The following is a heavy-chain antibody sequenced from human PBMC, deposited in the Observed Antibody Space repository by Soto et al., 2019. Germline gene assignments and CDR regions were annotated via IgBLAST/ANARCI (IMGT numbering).Heavy chain of an antibody. Sequence: SETLSLTCAVYGGSFGGYAWSWIRQPPGKGLEWIGEINHSGSTNYNPSLKSRVTISVDMSKNQFSLKLSSVTAADTAVYYCARGVGVRGVQRQWGQGTLVTVSS. J-gene: IGHJ4*02. D-gene: IGHD3-10*01. CDR1: GGSFGGYA. V-gene: IGHV4-34*01. CDR2: INHSGST. CDR3: ARGVGVRGVQRQ.